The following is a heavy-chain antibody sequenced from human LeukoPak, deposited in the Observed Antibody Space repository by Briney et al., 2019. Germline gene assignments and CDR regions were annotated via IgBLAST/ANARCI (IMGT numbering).Heavy chain of an antibody. J-gene: IGHJ4*02. CDR1: GGSFSGYY. CDR2: INHRGST. Sequence: SETLSLTCAVYGGSFSGYYWNWLRQPPGKGLAWIGEINHRGSTNYNPSLMSRVTISVDTSKKQFSLKLSSVTAADTAVYYCARGRTTYDYVWGSYRPPDYWGQGTLVTVSS. CDR3: ARGRTTYDYVWGSYRPPDY. D-gene: IGHD3-16*02. V-gene: IGHV4-34*01.